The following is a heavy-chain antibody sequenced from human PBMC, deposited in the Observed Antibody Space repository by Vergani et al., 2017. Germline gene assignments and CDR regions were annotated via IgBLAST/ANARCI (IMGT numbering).Heavy chain of an antibody. CDR1: GTSVSSGTHY. CDR2: IYTSGST. Sequence: QVQLQESGPGLVRPSETLSLTCSVSGTSVSSGTHYWNWIRQPADKTLEWIGRIYTSGSTDYNPTLMSRITLSLVRSTNQVSLKVSSVTAADTAVYFCARDTAVADDVFDLWGQGTLVSVSA. V-gene: IGHV4-61*02. CDR3: ARDTAVADDVFDL. D-gene: IGHD6-19*01. J-gene: IGHJ3*01.